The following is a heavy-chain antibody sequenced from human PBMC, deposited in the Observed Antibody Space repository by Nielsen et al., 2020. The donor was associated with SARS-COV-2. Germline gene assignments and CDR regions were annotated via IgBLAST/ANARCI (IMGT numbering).Heavy chain of an antibody. CDR2: IWYDGSDK. D-gene: IGHD6-13*01. CDR3: ARDGSSWYYFDY. Sequence: GSLRLSCAASGFSFRSFTMSWVRQAPGKGLEWVAVIWYDGSDKYYADSVKGRFTISRDNSKNTLYLQMNTLRAEDTAVYYCARDGSSWYYFDYWGQGTLVTVSS. CDR1: GFSFRSFT. V-gene: IGHV3-33*08. J-gene: IGHJ4*02.